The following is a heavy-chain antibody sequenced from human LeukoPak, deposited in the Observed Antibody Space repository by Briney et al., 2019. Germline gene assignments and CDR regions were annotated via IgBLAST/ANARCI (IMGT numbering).Heavy chain of an antibody. V-gene: IGHV4-34*01. CDR2: INHSGST. J-gene: IGHJ4*02. D-gene: IGHD2-2*01. CDR3: ARAWCSSTSCLDY. CDR1: GGSFSGYY. Sequence: PSETLSLTCAVYGGSFSGYYWSWLRQPPGKGLEWIGEINHSGSTNYNPSLKSRVTISVDTSKNQFSLKLSSVTAADTAVYYCARAWCSSTSCLDYWGQGTLVTVSS.